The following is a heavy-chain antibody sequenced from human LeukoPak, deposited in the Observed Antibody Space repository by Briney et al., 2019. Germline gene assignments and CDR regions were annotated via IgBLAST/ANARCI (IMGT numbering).Heavy chain of an antibody. CDR3: ARGYCSSPSCSWFDP. CDR2: INPNSGGT. CDR1: GYTFTGYY. D-gene: IGHD2-2*01. V-gene: IGHV1-2*02. Sequence: GASVKVSCKASGYTFTGYYMHWVRQAPGQGLEWMGWINPNSGGTNYAQKLQGRVTMTTDTSTSTAYMELRSLRSDDTAVYYCARGYCSSPSCSWFDPWGQGTLVTVSS. J-gene: IGHJ5*02.